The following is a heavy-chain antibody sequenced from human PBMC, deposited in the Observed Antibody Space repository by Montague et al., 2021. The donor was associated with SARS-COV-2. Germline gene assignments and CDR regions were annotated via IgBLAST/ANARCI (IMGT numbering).Heavy chain of an antibody. CDR2: TYYRSKWYY. J-gene: IGHJ6*02. Sequence: SGDSGAWNWLRQSPSRGLEWLGRTYYRSKWYYNYGVSVESRITVNADTSKNQVFLQLNSVTPEDTAVYFCARGLPAGPDFGMDVWGQGTPVTVSS. V-gene: IGHV6-1*01. CDR1: SGDSGA. CDR3: ARGLPAGPDFGMDV. D-gene: IGHD3-3*01.